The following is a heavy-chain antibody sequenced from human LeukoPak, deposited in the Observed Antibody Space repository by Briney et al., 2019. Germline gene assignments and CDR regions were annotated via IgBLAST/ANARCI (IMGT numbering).Heavy chain of an antibody. J-gene: IGHJ3*02. Sequence: SVKVSCKASGGTFSSYAISWVRQAPGQGLEWMGGIIPIFGTANYAQKFQGRVTITADESTSTAYMELSSLRPEDTAVYYCARSGYCTNGVCYKVRDAFDIWGQGTMVTVSS. CDR2: IIPIFGTA. CDR3: ARSGYCTNGVCYKVRDAFDI. V-gene: IGHV1-69*01. D-gene: IGHD2-8*01. CDR1: GGTFSSYA.